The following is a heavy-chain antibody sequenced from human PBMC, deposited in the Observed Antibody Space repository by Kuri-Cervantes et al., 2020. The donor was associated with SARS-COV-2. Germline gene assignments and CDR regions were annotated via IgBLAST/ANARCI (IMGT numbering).Heavy chain of an antibody. CDR1: GFIFSSHS. J-gene: IGHJ4*02. Sequence: GGSLRLSCAASGFIFSSHSMNWVRQAPGKGLEWVSYISSSSSTIYYADSVKGRFTISRDDSKNSLYLQMNSLKTEDTAVYYCARETCSSTSCYYLDYWGQGTLVTVSS. CDR3: ARETCSSTSCYYLDY. D-gene: IGHD2-2*01. CDR2: ISSSSSTI. V-gene: IGHV3-48*01.